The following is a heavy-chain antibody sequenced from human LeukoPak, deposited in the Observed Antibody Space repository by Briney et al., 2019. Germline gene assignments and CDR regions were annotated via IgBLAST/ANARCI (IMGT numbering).Heavy chain of an antibody. CDR3: TTDRRDSGSYSGAFDI. J-gene: IGHJ3*02. V-gene: IGHV3-15*01. D-gene: IGHD1-26*01. CDR1: GFIFSNAW. Sequence: GGSLTLSCAASGFIFSNAWMSWVRQAPGKGLEGHGCIKCRTDGGTTDYAATVKGRFTISRDDSKNTLYLQMNSLKTEDTAVYYCTTDRRDSGSYSGAFDIWGQGTMVTVSS. CDR2: IKCRTDGGTT.